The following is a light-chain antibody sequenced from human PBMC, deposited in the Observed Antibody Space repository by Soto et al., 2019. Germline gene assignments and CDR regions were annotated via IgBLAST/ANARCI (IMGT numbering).Light chain of an antibody. CDR1: QSISSW. CDR3: QQYNSYAWP. CDR2: DAS. J-gene: IGKJ1*01. V-gene: IGKV1-5*01. Sequence: VQMTQSPSPLSASVGDRVSNNCRASQSISSWLAWYQQKPGKAPKLLIYDASSLESGVPSRFSGSGSGTEFTLTISSLQPDDFATYYCQQYNSYAWPFGQGTVVDVK.